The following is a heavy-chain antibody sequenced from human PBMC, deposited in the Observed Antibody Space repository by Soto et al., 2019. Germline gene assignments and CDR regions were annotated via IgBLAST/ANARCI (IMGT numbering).Heavy chain of an antibody. CDR2: ISRTGGST. V-gene: IGHV3-23*01. Sequence: GGSLRLSCAASGFTFNNYAMSWVRQAPGKGLEWVSGISRTGGSTYYADSVKGRFTISRDNSKNTLYLQMNSLRAEDTALYYCARESEDLTSNFDYWGQGTLVTVSS. CDR3: ARESEDLTSNFDY. CDR1: GFTFNNYA. J-gene: IGHJ4*02.